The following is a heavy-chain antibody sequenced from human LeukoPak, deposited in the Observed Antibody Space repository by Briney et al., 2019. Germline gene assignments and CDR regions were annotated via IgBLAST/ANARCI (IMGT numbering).Heavy chain of an antibody. Sequence: GGSLRLSCAASGFIVSSYYMTWVRQAPGKGLEWVSVIYSGGSAYYADSMKCRFAISRDSSKNTIFLQMNSLRVEDTAVYYCARSYSNHRFGMDVWGLGTTVTVS. D-gene: IGHD4-11*01. V-gene: IGHV3-66*01. CDR3: ARSYSNHRFGMDV. CDR1: GFIVSSYY. J-gene: IGHJ6*02. CDR2: IYSGGSA.